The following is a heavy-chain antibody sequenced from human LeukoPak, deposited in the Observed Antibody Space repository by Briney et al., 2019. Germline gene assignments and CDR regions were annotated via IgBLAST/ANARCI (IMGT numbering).Heavy chain of an antibody. D-gene: IGHD2-2*01. J-gene: IGHJ6*02. CDR2: IYYSGST. CDR3: ARSHPSNYYYGMDV. Sequence: PSETLSLTCTVSGDSMSSSRNYWGWIRQPPGKGLEWIGSIYYSGSTYYNPSLKSRVIISVDTSKNQFSLKLTSVTAADTAMYFCARSHPSNYYYGMDVWGQGTTVIVSS. V-gene: IGHV4-39*01. CDR1: GDSMSSSRNY.